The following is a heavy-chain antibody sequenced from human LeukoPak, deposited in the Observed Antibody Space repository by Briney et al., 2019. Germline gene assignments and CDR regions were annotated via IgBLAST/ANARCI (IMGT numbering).Heavy chain of an antibody. CDR3: ARVAPGYDFWSGYYIGTHYYYGMDV. D-gene: IGHD3-3*01. CDR2: ISAYNGNT. Sequence: GASVKVSCKASGYTFTSCGISWVRQAPGQGLEWMGWISAYNGNTNYAQKLQGRVTMTTDTSTSTAYMELRSLRSDDTAVYYCARVAPGYDFWSGYYIGTHYYYGMDVWGQGTTVTVSS. J-gene: IGHJ6*02. CDR1: GYTFTSCG. V-gene: IGHV1-18*01.